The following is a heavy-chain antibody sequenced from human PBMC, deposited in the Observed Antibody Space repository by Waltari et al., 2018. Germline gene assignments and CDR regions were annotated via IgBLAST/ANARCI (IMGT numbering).Heavy chain of an antibody. J-gene: IGHJ4*02. Sequence: QLVQSGGGLVRPGESLRLSCLGSGYPFHDAWMSWVRQAPAKGLEWVGRIKREVDGGTAEYIESVKDRFTISRDDSKNTLYLQMNSLKSEDSAVYFCVRESYGNDIWGQGTLVTVSS. CDR2: IKREVDGGTA. V-gene: IGHV3-15*01. CDR1: GYPFHDAW. CDR3: VRESYGNDI. D-gene: IGHD4-17*01.